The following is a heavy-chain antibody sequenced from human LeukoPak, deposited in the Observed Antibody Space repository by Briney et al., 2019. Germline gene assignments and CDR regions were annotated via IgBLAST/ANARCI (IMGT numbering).Heavy chain of an antibody. V-gene: IGHV4-59*12. D-gene: IGHD3-3*01. CDR2: IYYSGST. J-gene: IGHJ4*02. Sequence: KPSETLSLTCTVSGGSISSYYWSWIRQPPGKGLGWIGYIYYSGSTNYNPSLKSRVTISVDTSKNQFSLKLSSVTAADTAVYYCAGVGYDFRHDYWGQGTLVTVSS. CDR3: AGVGYDFRHDY. CDR1: GGSISSYY.